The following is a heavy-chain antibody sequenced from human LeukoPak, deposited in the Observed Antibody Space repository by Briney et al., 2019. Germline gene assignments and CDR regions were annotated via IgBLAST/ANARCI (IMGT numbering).Heavy chain of an antibody. CDR1: GFSFSNYW. J-gene: IGHJ4*02. D-gene: IGHD1-26*01. Sequence: GGSLRLSCAASGFSFSNYWMSWVRQAPGEGLEWVANIKRDESEKSYVDSVKGRFTISRDNGKNSLYLRMNSLRGEDTAVYYCARERRIVEKSFDYWGQGTLVTVSS. CDR2: IKRDESEK. CDR3: ARERRIVEKSFDY. V-gene: IGHV3-7*03.